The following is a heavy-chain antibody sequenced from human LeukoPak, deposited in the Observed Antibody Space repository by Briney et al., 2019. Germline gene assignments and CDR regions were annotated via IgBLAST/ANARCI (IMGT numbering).Heavy chain of an antibody. V-gene: IGHV4-38-2*01. CDR1: GYSISSGYY. J-gene: IGHJ4*02. D-gene: IGHD1-26*01. Sequence: SSETLSLTCAVSGYSISSGYYWGWIRQPPGKGLEWIGSIYHSGSTYYNPSLKSRVTISVDTSKSQFSLKLSSVTAADTAVYYCARLRGSYQHFDYWGQGTLVTVSS. CDR2: IYHSGST. CDR3: ARLRGSYQHFDY.